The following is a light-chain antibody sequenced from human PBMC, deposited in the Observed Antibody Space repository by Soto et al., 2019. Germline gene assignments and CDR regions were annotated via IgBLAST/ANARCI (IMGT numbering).Light chain of an antibody. CDR3: LSYAGDSVYV. Sequence: LTLHSAVSGAPRPSNTISCTGTNSDVVSYNLVSWFQQHPGKAPKLVIYEVTKRPSGVSDRFSGSKSGNTASLTISGLQAEDEADYYCLSYAGDSVYVFRTGTKGTVL. V-gene: IGLV2-23*02. CDR1: NSDVVSYNL. CDR2: EVT. J-gene: IGLJ1*01.